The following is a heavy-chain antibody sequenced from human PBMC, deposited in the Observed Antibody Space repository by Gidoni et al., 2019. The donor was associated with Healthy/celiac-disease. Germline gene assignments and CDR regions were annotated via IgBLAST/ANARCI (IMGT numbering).Heavy chain of an antibody. V-gene: IGHV3-15*01. J-gene: IGHJ4*02. D-gene: IGHD4-4*01. CDR1: GFTFSNAW. CDR3: TTDPIAHTTAVDYFDY. Sequence: EVQLVESGGGLVKPGGSLRLSCAASGFTFSNAWMSWVRQAPGKGLEWVGRIKSKTDGGTTDYAAPVKGRFTISRDDSKNTLYLQMNSLKTEDTAVYYCTTDPIAHTTAVDYFDYWGQGTLVTVSS. CDR2: IKSKTDGGTT.